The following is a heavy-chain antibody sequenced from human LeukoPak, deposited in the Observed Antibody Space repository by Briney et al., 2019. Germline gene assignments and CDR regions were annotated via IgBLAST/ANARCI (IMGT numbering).Heavy chain of an antibody. J-gene: IGHJ4*02. CDR2: IIPILGIA. V-gene: IGHV1-69*04. CDR1: GGTFSSYA. CDR3: ARADPHYYYDSSGYYHTPPDY. D-gene: IGHD3-22*01. Sequence: GASVKVSCKASGGTFSSYAISWVRQAPGQGLEWMGRIIPILGIANYAQKFQGRVTITADKSTSTAYMELSSLRSEDTAVYYCARADPHYYYDSSGYYHTPPDYWGQGTLVTVSS.